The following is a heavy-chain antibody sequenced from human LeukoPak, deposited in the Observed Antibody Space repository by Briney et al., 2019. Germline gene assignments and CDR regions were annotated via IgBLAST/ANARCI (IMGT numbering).Heavy chain of an antibody. Sequence: GASLQIFCKGSGYIFTSYWIGWVRQLPGKGLEWMGIIYPGDSDTRYSPSFQGQVTISADKSISTAYLQWSSLKASDTAMYYCARRKFYYDSSGYYYSESNNWFDPWGQGTLVTVSS. V-gene: IGHV5-51*01. CDR3: ARRKFYYDSSGYYYSESNNWFDP. CDR1: GYIFTSYW. J-gene: IGHJ5*02. D-gene: IGHD3-22*01. CDR2: IYPGDSDT.